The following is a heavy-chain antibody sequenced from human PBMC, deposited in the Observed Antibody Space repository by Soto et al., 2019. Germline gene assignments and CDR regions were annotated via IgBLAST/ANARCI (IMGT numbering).Heavy chain of an antibody. D-gene: IGHD1-20*01. V-gene: IGHV3-53*01. CDR1: GFTFSGSA. CDR3: ARGITGTTFDY. J-gene: IGHJ4*02. CDR2: IYSSGTT. Sequence: PGGSLRLSCAASGFTFSGSAMHWVRQAPGTGLEWVSVIYSSGTTYYADSVKGRFTISRDDSKNTLYLQMNSLRAEDTAVYYCARGITGTTFDYWGQGTLVTVSS.